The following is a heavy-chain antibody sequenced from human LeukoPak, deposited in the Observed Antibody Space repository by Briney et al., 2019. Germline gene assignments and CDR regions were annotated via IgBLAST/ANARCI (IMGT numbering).Heavy chain of an antibody. D-gene: IGHD6-19*01. J-gene: IGHJ3*02. CDR1: GFTFSSYS. Sequence: GGSLRLSCAASGFTFSSYSINWVRQAPGKGLEWVSSISSSSSYIYYADSVKGRFTISRDNAKNSLYLQMNSLRAEDTAVYYCARDGQQWLVNAFAIWGQVTMVTVSS. CDR3: ARDGQQWLVNAFAI. CDR2: ISSSSSYI. V-gene: IGHV3-21*01.